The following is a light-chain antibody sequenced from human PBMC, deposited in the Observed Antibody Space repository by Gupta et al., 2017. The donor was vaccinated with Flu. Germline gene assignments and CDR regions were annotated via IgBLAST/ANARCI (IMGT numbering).Light chain of an antibody. CDR3: QAWDSGVI. CDR2: QDN. Sequence: SSELTQPPSVSVSPGQTAIITCSGDNLGVQYVCWYQQKPGQSPVLVIYQDNRRPSGIPERFSGSKSGNTGTLTISGAQPRDEADYYCQAWDSGVIFGGGTKVTVL. CDR1: NLGVQY. J-gene: IGLJ2*01. V-gene: IGLV3-1*01.